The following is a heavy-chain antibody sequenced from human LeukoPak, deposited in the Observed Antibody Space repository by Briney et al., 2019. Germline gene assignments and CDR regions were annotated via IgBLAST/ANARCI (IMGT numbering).Heavy chain of an antibody. CDR2: ISGYDGVT. CDR3: ARDYRPDLGDHEI. V-gene: IGHV1-18*01. D-gene: IGHD4-17*01. CDR1: GYIFGSYG. J-gene: IGHJ3*02. Sequence: ASVKVSCKASGYIFGSYGMNWVRQAPGRGLEWVGWISGYDGVTNYAQALRGRVTMTTDTSTTTVYMHLRGLRSDDTAVYYCARDYRPDLGDHEIWGQGTMVTVSS.